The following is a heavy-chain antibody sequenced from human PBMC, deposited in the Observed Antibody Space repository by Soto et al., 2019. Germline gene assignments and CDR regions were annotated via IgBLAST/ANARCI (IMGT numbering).Heavy chain of an antibody. J-gene: IGHJ6*02. V-gene: IGHV4-34*01. CDR1: GGSFSGYY. D-gene: IGHD1-1*01. Sequence: LSLTCAVYGGSFSGYYWSWIRQPPGKGLEWIGEINHSGSTNYNPSLKSRVTISVDTSKNQFSLKLSSVTAADTAVYYCARIKGVPSYYYYYGMDVWGQGTTVTVSS. CDR2: INHSGST. CDR3: ARIKGVPSYYYYYGMDV.